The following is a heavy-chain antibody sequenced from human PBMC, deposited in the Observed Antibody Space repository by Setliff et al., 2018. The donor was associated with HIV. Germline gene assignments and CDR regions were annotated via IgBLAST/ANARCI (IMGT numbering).Heavy chain of an antibody. CDR2: ISHSGSA. Sequence: SETLSLTCAVYGGSFSGYYWSWIRQPPGKGLEWIGEISHSGSASYNSSLKSRVTMSVDTSKNQVSLTLTSLTAADTAIYYCARDQRLPGVQPPYWYFDLWGRGTLVTVSS. D-gene: IGHD6-25*01. J-gene: IGHJ2*01. V-gene: IGHV4-34*01. CDR3: ARDQRLPGVQPPYWYFDL. CDR1: GGSFSGYY.